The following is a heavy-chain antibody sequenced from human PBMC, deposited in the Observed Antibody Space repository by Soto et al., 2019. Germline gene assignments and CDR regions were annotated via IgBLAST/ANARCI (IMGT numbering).Heavy chain of an antibody. Sequence: GGSLRLSCAASGFTFSSYWMSWVRQAPGKGLEWVANIKQDGSEKYYVDSVKGGFTISRDNAKNSLYLQMNSLRAEDTAVYYCARLIVVVDNWFDPWGQGTLVTVSS. CDR2: IKQDGSEK. J-gene: IGHJ5*02. V-gene: IGHV3-7*05. CDR3: ARLIVVVDNWFDP. CDR1: GFTFSSYW. D-gene: IGHD2-2*01.